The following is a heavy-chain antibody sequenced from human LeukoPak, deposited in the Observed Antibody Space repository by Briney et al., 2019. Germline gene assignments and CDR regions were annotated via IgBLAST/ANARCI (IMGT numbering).Heavy chain of an antibody. V-gene: IGHV5-51*01. Sequence: GESLKISCNGSHYTFTNYWIGWVRQVPGRGLEWMGIIYPIDSDTKYSPSFQGQVTISADRSINTAYLQWTSLQASDTGIYYCAGRRISLFGFFLGSGTFDLWGQGTLVTVSS. CDR1: HYTFTNYW. CDR3: AGRRISLFGFFLGSGTFDL. J-gene: IGHJ3*01. CDR2: IYPIDSDT. D-gene: IGHD3-3*01.